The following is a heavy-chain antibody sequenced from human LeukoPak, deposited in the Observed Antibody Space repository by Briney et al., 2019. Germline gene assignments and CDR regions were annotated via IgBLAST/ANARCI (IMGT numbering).Heavy chain of an antibody. D-gene: IGHD2-15*01. V-gene: IGHV1-46*01. J-gene: IGHJ6*04. CDR3: ARDGQAGGLHV. Sequence: ASVKVSCNASGYTFTSYYMHWVRQAPGQGLEWMGIINPSGGSTSYAQKFQGRVTMTRDTSTSTVYMELSSLRSEDTAVYYCARDGQAGGLHVWGKGTTVTVSS. CDR2: INPSGGST. CDR1: GYTFTSYY.